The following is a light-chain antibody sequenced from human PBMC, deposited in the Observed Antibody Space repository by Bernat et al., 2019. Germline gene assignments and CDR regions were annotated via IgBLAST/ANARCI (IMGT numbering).Light chain of an antibody. Sequence: DIQLTQSPPFLSASVGDRVTITCRASQVIGTYLAWYQQKPGKAPNLLIYGASTLQAGVPSRCSGSGSGTAFTLTISSLQPEDSGSYYCQQLNSFPITFGQGTRLEIE. V-gene: IGKV1-9*01. CDR2: GAS. J-gene: IGKJ5*01. CDR3: QQLNSFPIT. CDR1: QVIGTY.